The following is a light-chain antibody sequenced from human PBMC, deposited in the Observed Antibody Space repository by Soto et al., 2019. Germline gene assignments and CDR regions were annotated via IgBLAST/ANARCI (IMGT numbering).Light chain of an antibody. J-gene: IGKJ5*01. V-gene: IGKV3-20*01. CDR3: QQYDVSPPIT. CDR1: QSVGSNY. CDR2: GAS. Sequence: EIGLTQSPGTLSLSPGERATLSCRASQSVGSNYLAWYQQKPGQAPRILIYGASSRATGIPDRFSGSGSGTDFTLTISRLEPEDYAVYYCQQYDVSPPITFGQGTRLEIK.